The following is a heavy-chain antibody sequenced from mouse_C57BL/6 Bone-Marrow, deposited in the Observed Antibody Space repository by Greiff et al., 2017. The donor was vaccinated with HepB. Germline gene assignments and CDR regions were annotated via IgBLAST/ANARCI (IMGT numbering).Heavy chain of an antibody. D-gene: IGHD2-2*01. CDR2: ISSGSSTI. J-gene: IGHJ2*01. V-gene: IGHV5-17*01. CDR3: ARSGMVTTRGRDYFDY. Sequence: EVKLVESGGGLVKPGGSLKLSCAASGFTFSDYGMHWVRQAPEKGLEWVAYISSGSSTIYYADTVKGRFTISRDNAKNTLFLQMPSLRSEDTAMYYCARSGMVTTRGRDYFDYWGQGTTLTVSS. CDR1: GFTFSDYG.